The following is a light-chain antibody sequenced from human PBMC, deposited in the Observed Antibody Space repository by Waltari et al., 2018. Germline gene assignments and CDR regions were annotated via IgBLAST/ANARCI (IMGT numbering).Light chain of an antibody. CDR1: TRDVGFYNY. V-gene: IGLV2-14*03. J-gene: IGLJ3*02. CDR2: DVF. Sequence: QSALTQPASVSGSPGQSITISCTGTTRDVGFYNYVSWYQPHPGKAPQLIIYDVFSRPSGVSNRFSGSKSGNAASLTISGLLAEDEADYYCNSYTGSSSWVFGGGTKLTVL. CDR3: NSYTGSSSWV.